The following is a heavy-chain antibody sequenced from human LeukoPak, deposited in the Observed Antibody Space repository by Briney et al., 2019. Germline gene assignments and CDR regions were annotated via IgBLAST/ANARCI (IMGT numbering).Heavy chain of an antibody. CDR3: ARLAAAGDFDC. CDR2: IYYTGST. V-gene: IGHV4-39*01. J-gene: IGHJ4*02. D-gene: IGHD6-13*01. Sequence: SETLSLACSVSGGSISTNGYYWGWIRQSPGKGLEWIGSIYYTGSTYYNPSLKSRVTVSVDTSRNQFSLKLSSMTAADTAAYYCARLAAAGDFDCWGQGALVTVSS. CDR1: GGSISTNGYY.